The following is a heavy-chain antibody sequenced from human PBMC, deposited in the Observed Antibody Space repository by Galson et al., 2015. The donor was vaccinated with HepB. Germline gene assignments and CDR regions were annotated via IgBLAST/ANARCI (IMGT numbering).Heavy chain of an antibody. CDR1: GFTVSSNY. CDR2: IYSGGST. V-gene: IGHV3-66*01. J-gene: IGHJ5*02. D-gene: IGHD2-21*02. CDR3: ARVEGGDFPNWFDL. Sequence: SLRLSCAASGFTVSSNYMSWVRQAPGKGLEWVSVIYSGGSTYYADSVKSRFTISRDNSKNTLYLQMNSLRAEDTAVYYCARVEGGDFPNWFDLWGQGTLVTVSS.